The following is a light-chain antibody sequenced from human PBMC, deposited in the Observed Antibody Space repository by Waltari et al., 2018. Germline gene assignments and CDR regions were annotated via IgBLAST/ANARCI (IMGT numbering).Light chain of an antibody. CDR3: QQRSTWPELS. J-gene: IGKJ4*01. Sequence: EIVLTQSPATLSLFPGGRATLSCRASQSVSSYLVWYQQKPGQAPRLLIYEASNRATGTPGRFSGSGSGTDFTLTISSLEPEDFAVYYCQQRSTWPELSFGGGTKVEIK. CDR2: EAS. CDR1: QSVSSY. V-gene: IGKV3-11*01.